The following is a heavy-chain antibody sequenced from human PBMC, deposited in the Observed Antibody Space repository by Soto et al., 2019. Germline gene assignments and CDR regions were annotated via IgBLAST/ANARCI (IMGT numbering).Heavy chain of an antibody. V-gene: IGHV3-33*01. Sequence: GGSLRLSCAASGFTFSSYGLHWVRQAPGKGLEWVAVIGYDGSKKDYAGSVRGRFTISRDDSESTLFLQMNNLRPEDTAVYYCARDVGTTNYKFDIWGQGTLVTVSS. CDR2: IGYDGSKK. J-gene: IGHJ4*02. D-gene: IGHD1-26*01. CDR3: ARDVGTTNYKFDI. CDR1: GFTFSSYG.